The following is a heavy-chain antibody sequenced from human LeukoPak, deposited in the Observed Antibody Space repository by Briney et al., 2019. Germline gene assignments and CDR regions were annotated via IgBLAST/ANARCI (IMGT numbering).Heavy chain of an antibody. J-gene: IGHJ5*02. CDR1: GGSICSYY. CDR3: ARREEHSSDWYHWFDP. CDR2: IYYSGST. Sequence: SETLSLTCTVSGGSICSYYWSWIRQPPGKGLEWIGYIYYSGSTNYNPSLKSRVTISVDTSKNQFSLKLSSVTAEDTAVYYCARREEHSSDWYHWFDPWGQGTLVTVSS. D-gene: IGHD6-19*01. V-gene: IGHV4-59*08.